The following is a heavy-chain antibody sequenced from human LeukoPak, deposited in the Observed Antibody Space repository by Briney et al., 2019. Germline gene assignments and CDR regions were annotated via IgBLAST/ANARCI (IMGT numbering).Heavy chain of an antibody. J-gene: IGHJ4*02. Sequence: GGSLRLSCAASGFPFIRYAISWVRQAPGKGLECVAGMSGSGGGTYYAHSVKGRFTVSRDSPKNSLYLQMDSLRVDDTAVYYCTRDRWELPEFGYWGQRTLLSVPS. CDR1: GFPFIRYA. CDR2: MSGSGGGT. D-gene: IGHD1-26*01. CDR3: TRDRWELPEFGY. V-gene: IGHV3-23*01.